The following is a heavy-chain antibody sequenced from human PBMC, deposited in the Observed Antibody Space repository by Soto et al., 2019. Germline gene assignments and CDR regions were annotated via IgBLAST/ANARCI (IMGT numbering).Heavy chain of an antibody. CDR2: IFSNDAK. Sequence: QVTLKESGPVLVKPTETLTLTCTVSGFSLRNTRMGVSWIRQSPGKALEWLAHIFSNDAKSYSPSMKSRLAISRDTSKSQVVLTMTNVAPVHTATYYCARSLYVDYVHWYFDLWGRGTLVTVSS. CDR1: GFSLRNTRMG. CDR3: ARSLYVDYVHWYFDL. J-gene: IGHJ2*01. D-gene: IGHD4-17*01. V-gene: IGHV2-26*01.